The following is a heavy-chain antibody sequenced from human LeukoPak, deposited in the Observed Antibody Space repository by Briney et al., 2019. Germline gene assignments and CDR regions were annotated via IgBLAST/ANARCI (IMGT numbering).Heavy chain of an antibody. Sequence: GGSLRLSCASSGFTFSSYAMSWVRQAPGKGLKWVSAISGSGGSTYYADSVKGRFTISRDNSKNTLFLQINSLRAEDTDVYYCAKGSTLWFGESLGYYYYYYIDVWGKGTTVTFSS. CDR2: ISGSGGST. D-gene: IGHD3-10*01. CDR3: AKGSTLWFGESLGYYYYYYIDV. V-gene: IGHV3-23*01. CDR1: GFTFSSYA. J-gene: IGHJ6*03.